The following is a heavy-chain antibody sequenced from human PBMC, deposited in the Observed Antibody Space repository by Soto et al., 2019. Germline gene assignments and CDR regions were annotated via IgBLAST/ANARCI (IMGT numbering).Heavy chain of an antibody. CDR3: ARDGRRHILTGYSSLDY. CDR2: ISAYNGNT. V-gene: IGHV1-18*01. CDR1: GYTFTSYG. Sequence: ASEKVSCKASGYTFTSYGIIWVRQAPGQGLEWMGWISAYNGNTNYAQKLQGRVTMTTDTSTSTAYMELRSLRSDDTAMYYCARDGRRHILTGYSSLDYWGQGTLVTVSS. J-gene: IGHJ4*02. D-gene: IGHD3-9*01.